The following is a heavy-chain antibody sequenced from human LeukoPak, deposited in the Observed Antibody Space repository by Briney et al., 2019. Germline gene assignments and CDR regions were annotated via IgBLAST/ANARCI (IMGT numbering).Heavy chain of an antibody. Sequence: GGSLRLSCAASGFTFSSYSMNWVRQAPGKGLEWVSSISSSSSYIYYADSVKGRFTISRDNAKNSLYLQLNSLRPEDTALYYCTKGRDNWGSDYWGQGTLVTVSS. CDR2: ISSSSSYI. CDR1: GFTFSSYS. V-gene: IGHV3-21*04. J-gene: IGHJ4*02. CDR3: TKGRDNWGSDY. D-gene: IGHD7-27*01.